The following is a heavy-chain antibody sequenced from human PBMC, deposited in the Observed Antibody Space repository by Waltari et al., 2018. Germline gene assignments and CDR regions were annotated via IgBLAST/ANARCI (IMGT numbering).Heavy chain of an antibody. CDR1: GGTFSSYA. V-gene: IGHV1-69*01. D-gene: IGHD2-15*01. J-gene: IGHJ4*02. CDR2: IIPIFGTA. Sequence: QVQLVQSGAEVKKPGSSVKVSCKASGGTFSSYAISWVRQAPGQGLEWMGGIIPIFGTANYEQKFQGRVTITADESTSTAYMELSSLRSEDTAVYYCASHQLGYCSGGSCSFFDYWGQGTLVTVSS. CDR3: ASHQLGYCSGGSCSFFDY.